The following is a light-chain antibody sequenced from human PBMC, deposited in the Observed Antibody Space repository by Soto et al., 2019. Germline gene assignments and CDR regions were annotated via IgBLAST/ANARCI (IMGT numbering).Light chain of an antibody. CDR3: ETWDINTHVV. CDR2: LETSGSY. CDR1: SGHTTYI. V-gene: IGLV4-60*02. J-gene: IGLJ2*01. Sequence: QLVLTQSPSASASLGSSVKLTCTLSSGHTTYIIAWHQQQPGKAPRYLMKLETSGSYNKGSGVPDRFSGSSSGADRYLTISNLQFEDEADYYCETWDINTHVVFGGGTKLTVL.